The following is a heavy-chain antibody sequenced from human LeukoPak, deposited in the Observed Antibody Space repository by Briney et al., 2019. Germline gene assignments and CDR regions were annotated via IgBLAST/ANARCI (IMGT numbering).Heavy chain of an antibody. CDR1: GYSIGSGYY. V-gene: IGHV4-38-2*02. D-gene: IGHD3-22*01. CDR3: ARAMIVGDAFDI. CDR2: VYYSGST. J-gene: IGHJ3*02. Sequence: SETLSLTCTVSGYSIGSGYYWGWIRQPPGKGLEWIGNVYYSGSTNYNPSLKSRVTISVDTSKNQFSLKLSSVTAADTAVYYCARAMIVGDAFDIWGQGTMVTVSS.